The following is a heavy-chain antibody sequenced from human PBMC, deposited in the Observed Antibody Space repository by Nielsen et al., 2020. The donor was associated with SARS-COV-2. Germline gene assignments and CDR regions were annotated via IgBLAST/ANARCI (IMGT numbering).Heavy chain of an antibody. V-gene: IGHV1-2*04. D-gene: IGHD6-19*01. CDR3: ASGQVVFEQWLMQNWFDP. Sequence: ASVKVSCKASGYTFTGYYMHWVRQATGQGLEWMGWINPNSGGTNYAQKFQGWVTMTRDTSISTAYMELSRLRSDATAVYYCASGQVVFEQWLMQNWFDPWGQGTLVTVSS. CDR1: GYTFTGYY. CDR2: INPNSGGT. J-gene: IGHJ5*02.